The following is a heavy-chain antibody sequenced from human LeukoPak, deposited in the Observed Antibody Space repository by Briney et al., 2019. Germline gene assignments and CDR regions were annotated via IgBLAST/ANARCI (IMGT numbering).Heavy chain of an antibody. D-gene: IGHD5-12*01. CDR2: ISGSGGST. CDR3: AKMGVATGSEASLRAPVDSGADY. J-gene: IGHJ4*02. V-gene: IGHV3-23*01. Sequence: GGSLRLSCAASGFTFSNYAMSWVRQAPGKGLEWVSAISGSGGSTYYADSVKGRFTISRDNSKNTLYLQMNSLRAEDTALYYCAKMGVATGSEASLRAPVDSGADYWGQGTLVTVSS. CDR1: GFTFSNYA.